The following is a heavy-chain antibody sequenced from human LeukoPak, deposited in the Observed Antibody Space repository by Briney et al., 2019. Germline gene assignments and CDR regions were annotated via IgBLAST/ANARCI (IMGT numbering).Heavy chain of an antibody. V-gene: IGHV3-48*03. CDR3: ARGPLQREYGDHGVGFDF. Sequence: GGSLRLSCAASGFTFSSYEMNWVRQAPGRGLEWVSYVSSCGNTIYYADSVKGRFIISRDNAKNSLYLQMNSLRAEDTAVYYCARGPLQREYGDHGVGFDFRGQGTMVTVSS. CDR1: GFTFSSYE. CDR2: VSSCGNTI. J-gene: IGHJ3*01. D-gene: IGHD4-17*01.